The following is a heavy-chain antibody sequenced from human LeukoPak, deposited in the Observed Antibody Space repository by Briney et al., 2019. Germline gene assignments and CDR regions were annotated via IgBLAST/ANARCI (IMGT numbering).Heavy chain of an antibody. V-gene: IGHV5-51*01. CDR2: IYPGDSDT. J-gene: IGHJ5*02. Sequence: GESLKISCKGSGYSFTTYWIGWVRQMPGKGLEWMGIIYPGDSDTRYSPSFQGQVTISADKSISTVYLQWSSLKASDTAMYYCAITGGGYSSTSYNWFDPWGQGTLVIVSS. D-gene: IGHD6-13*01. CDR3: AITGGGYSSTSYNWFDP. CDR1: GYSFTTYW.